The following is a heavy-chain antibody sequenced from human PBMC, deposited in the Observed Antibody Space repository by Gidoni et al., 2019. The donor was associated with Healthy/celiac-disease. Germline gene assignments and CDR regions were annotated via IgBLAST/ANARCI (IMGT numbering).Heavy chain of an antibody. J-gene: IGHJ5*02. CDR3: ARDLYSSSDWFDP. CDR2: INPNRGGT. V-gene: IGHV1-2*06. D-gene: IGHD6-6*01. CDR1: GYTFTGYY. Sequence: QVQLVQSGAEVKKPGASLKVSCKASGYTFTGYYMHWVRQAPGQGLEWMGRINPNRGGTNYAQKLQGRVTMTRDTSISTAYMELSRLRSDDTAVYYWARDLYSSSDWFDPWGQGTLVTVSS.